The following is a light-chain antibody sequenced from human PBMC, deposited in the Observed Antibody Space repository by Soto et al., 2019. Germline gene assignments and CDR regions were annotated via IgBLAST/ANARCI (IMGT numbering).Light chain of an antibody. CDR2: RNN. V-gene: IGLV1-47*01. Sequence: QSVLPQPPSAYGTPGQRVTISCSGSSSNIGSNYVYWYQQLPGTAPKLLIYRNNQRPSGVPDRFSGSKSGTSASLAISGLRSEDEADYYCAAWDDSLSYVFGTGTKVTVL. CDR1: SSNIGSNY. CDR3: AAWDDSLSYV. J-gene: IGLJ1*01.